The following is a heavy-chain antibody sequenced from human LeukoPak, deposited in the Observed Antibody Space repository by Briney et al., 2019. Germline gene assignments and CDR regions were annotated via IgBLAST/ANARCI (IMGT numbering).Heavy chain of an antibody. CDR3: ARYGSGSSYYFDY. Sequence: SEALSLTCTVSGGSISSYYWSWIRQPPGKGLEWIGYIYYSGSTNYNPSLKSRVTISVDTSKNQFSLKLSSVTAADTAVYYCARYGSGSSYYFDYWGQGTLVTVSS. V-gene: IGHV4-59*01. CDR1: GGSISSYY. CDR2: IYYSGST. D-gene: IGHD3-10*01. J-gene: IGHJ4*02.